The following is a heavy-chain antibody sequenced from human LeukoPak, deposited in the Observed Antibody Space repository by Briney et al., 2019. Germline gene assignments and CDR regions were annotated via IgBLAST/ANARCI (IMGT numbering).Heavy chain of an antibody. J-gene: IGHJ5*02. Sequence: GGSLRLSCAGSGFIFSDFYMSWIRQAPGKGLEWVSLIYSSSDYIYYADSVKGRFTISRDNAKNSLYLQMNSLRAEDTAVYYCARSQWNPGKTTQTTWGQGTLVTVSS. CDR1: GFIFSDFY. V-gene: IGHV3-11*01. CDR3: ARSQWNPGKTTQTT. D-gene: IGHD1-1*01. CDR2: IYSSSDYI.